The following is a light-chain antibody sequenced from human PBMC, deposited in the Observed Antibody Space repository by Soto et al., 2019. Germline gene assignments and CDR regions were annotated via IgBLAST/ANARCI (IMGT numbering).Light chain of an antibody. CDR2: ETD. V-gene: IGLV1-40*01. Sequence: QSVLTKPPSISGAPGQRVTITCTGSDSNIGASYDVNWYQHLPGAAPNLLIYETDNRPSGVPYRFSASRSGASASLAIDKLQTGDEGDYYCQSYCSGRSVVFGGGTKVTVL. CDR3: QSYCSGRSVV. J-gene: IGLJ2*01. CDR1: DSNIGASYD.